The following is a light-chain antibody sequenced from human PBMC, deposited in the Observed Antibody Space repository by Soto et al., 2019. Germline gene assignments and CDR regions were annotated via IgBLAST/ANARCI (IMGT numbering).Light chain of an antibody. CDR2: AAS. CDR3: QKYNRAPLT. J-gene: IGKJ4*02. Sequence: DIQMTQSTSSLSASVGDRVTITCRASQDISNSLAWYQQKPGKVPKVLIYAASILQSGVPARFSGSGSGTDFALTISSLQPEDVATYYCQKYNRAPLTVGGGTKVEI. V-gene: IGKV1-27*01. CDR1: QDISNS.